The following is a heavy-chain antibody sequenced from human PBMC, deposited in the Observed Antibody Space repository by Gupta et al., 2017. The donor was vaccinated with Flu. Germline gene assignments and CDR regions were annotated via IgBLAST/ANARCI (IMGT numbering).Heavy chain of an antibody. CDR1: GFSLSTSGVG. V-gene: IGHV2-5*01. CDR2: IYWNDDK. Sequence: QITLKESGPTLVKPTQTLTLTCTFSGFSLSTSGVGVGWIRQPPGKALEWLALIYWNDDKRYSPSLKSRLTITKDTSKNQVVLTMTNMDPVDTATYYCAHSEGRGYSGYDYRPVNDAFDIWGQGTMVTVSS. D-gene: IGHD5-12*01. J-gene: IGHJ3*02. CDR3: AHSEGRGYSGYDYRPVNDAFDI.